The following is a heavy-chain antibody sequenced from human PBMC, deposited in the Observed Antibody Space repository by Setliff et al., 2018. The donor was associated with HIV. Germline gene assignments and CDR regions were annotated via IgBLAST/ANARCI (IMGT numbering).Heavy chain of an antibody. CDR3: ARGRMATVLIRNWIDP. V-gene: IGHV4-59*11. CDR1: GGSMKSHY. J-gene: IGHJ5*02. Sequence: ETLSLTCSVSGGSMKSHYWSWIRQTPGKGLEWIGYVYYNGNTNNNPSVMGRVTMSIDTSKNQFSLKLRSVTAADTAMYYCARGRMATVLIRNWIDPWGQESLVTVSS. D-gene: IGHD4-4*01. CDR2: VYYNGNT.